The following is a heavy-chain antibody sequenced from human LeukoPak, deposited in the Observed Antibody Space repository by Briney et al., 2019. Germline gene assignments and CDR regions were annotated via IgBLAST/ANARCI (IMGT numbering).Heavy chain of an antibody. D-gene: IGHD5-18*01. Sequence: HPGGSLRLSCAASGFTVNSNYMNWVRQAPGKGLEWVSMIYPNGNTFYTNSVKGRFTISRDNSKNTLDLQMSSLRAEDTAVYYCARRGHGYGSPFDYWGQGTPVTVSS. CDR2: IYPNGNT. CDR3: ARRGHGYGSPFDY. V-gene: IGHV3-66*04. J-gene: IGHJ4*02. CDR1: GFTVNSNY.